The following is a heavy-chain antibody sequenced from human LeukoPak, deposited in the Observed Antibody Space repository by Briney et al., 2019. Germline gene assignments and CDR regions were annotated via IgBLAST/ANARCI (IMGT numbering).Heavy chain of an antibody. CDR3: ARDWGTGYCSSTSCYTAIDY. J-gene: IGHJ4*02. V-gene: IGHV3-30*01. CDR2: ISYDGSNK. Sequence: PGGSLRLSCAASGFTFSSYATHWVRQAPGKGLEWVAVISYDGSNKYYADSVKGRFTISRDNSKNTLYLQMNSLRAEDTAVYYCARDWGTGYCSSTSCYTAIDYWGQGTLVTVSS. D-gene: IGHD2-2*02. CDR1: GFTFSSYA.